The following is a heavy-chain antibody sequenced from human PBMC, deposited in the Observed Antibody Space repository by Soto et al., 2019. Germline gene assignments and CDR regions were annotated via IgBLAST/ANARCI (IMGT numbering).Heavy chain of an antibody. J-gene: IGHJ4*02. D-gene: IGHD6-19*01. V-gene: IGHV1-69*13. CDR2: IIPNYGKT. CDR1: GYTFTSYG. Sequence: SVKVSCKASGYTFTSYGISWVRQAPGQGLEWMGGIIPNYGKTNYAQKFQGRVTITADESTSTAFMELSSLRSEDTAVYYCASEAVAGLFDYWGQGTLVTVSS. CDR3: ASEAVAGLFDY.